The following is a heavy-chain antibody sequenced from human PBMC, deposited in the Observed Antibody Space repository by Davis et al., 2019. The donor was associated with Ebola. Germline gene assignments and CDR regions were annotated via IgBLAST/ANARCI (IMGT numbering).Heavy chain of an antibody. V-gene: IGHV3-33*01. CDR3: ARGAYSSSWYHFDY. J-gene: IGHJ4*02. D-gene: IGHD6-13*01. CDR1: GFNFRSYG. CDR2: IWYDGSNK. Sequence: PGGSLRLSCAASGFNFRSYGMHWVRQAPGKGLEWVAVIWYDGSNKYYADSVKGRFTISRDNSKNTLYLQMNSLRAEDTAVYYCARGAYSSSWYHFDYWGQGTLVTVSS.